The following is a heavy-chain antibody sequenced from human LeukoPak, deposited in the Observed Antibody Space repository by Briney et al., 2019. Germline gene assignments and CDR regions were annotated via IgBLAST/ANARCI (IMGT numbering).Heavy chain of an antibody. V-gene: IGHV4-34*01. Sequence: PSETLSLTCAVYGGSFSGYYWSWIRQPPGKGLEWIGEINHSGSTNYNPSLKSRVTISVDTSKNQFSLKLSSVTAADTAVYYCARAGRDGYNRYWGQGNLVTVSS. CDR2: INHSGST. D-gene: IGHD5-24*01. CDR1: GGSFSGYY. CDR3: ARAGRDGYNRY. J-gene: IGHJ4*02.